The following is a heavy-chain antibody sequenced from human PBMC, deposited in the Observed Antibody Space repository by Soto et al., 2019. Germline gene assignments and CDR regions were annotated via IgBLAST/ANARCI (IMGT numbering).Heavy chain of an antibody. CDR2: ISGSGGST. D-gene: IGHD2-15*01. CDR1: GFTFSSYA. CDR3: AKDLGGTIVVVVAATPADDAFDI. Sequence: GGSLRLSCAASGFTFSSYAMSWVRQAPGKGLEWVSAISGSGGSTYYADSVKGRFTISRDNSKNTLYLQMNSLRAEDTAVYYCAKDLGGTIVVVVAATPADDAFDIWGQGTMVTVSS. V-gene: IGHV3-23*01. J-gene: IGHJ3*02.